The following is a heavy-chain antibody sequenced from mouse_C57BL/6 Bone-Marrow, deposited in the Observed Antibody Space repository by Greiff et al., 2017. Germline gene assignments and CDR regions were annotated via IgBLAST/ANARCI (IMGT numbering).Heavy chain of an antibody. Sequence: QVQLQQSGAELVRPGTSVKVSCKASGYAFTNYLIEWVKQRPGQGLEWIGVINPGSGGTNYNEKFKGKATLTADKSSSTAYTQLSSLTSEDSAVYVCARSYYYGSSFVAYWGQGTLVTVSA. CDR2: INPGSGGT. CDR1: GYAFTNYL. CDR3: ARSYYYGSSFVAY. J-gene: IGHJ3*01. V-gene: IGHV1-54*01. D-gene: IGHD1-1*01.